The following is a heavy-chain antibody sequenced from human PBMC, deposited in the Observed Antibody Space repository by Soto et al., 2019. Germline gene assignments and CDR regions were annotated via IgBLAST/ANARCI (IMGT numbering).Heavy chain of an antibody. V-gene: IGHV3-23*01. CDR3: AKLEWLEFGGDY. D-gene: IGHD6-19*01. Sequence: EVHLLESGGGVVQPGKSLTLSCATSGFAFSDYTMTWVRQPPGQGLEWVSGISASGEKPYYADSVKGRFTIARDNSKNTLSLQRNSLRVEDTGIYYCAKLEWLEFGGDYWGQGTLFTVAS. J-gene: IGHJ4*02. CDR1: GFAFSDYT. CDR2: ISASGEKP.